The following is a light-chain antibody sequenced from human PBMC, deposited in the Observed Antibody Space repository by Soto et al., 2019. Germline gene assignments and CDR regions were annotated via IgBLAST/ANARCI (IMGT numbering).Light chain of an antibody. J-gene: IGKJ1*01. Sequence: IQLDMLPCAPRPPLGDRGSGTFRASQGIGTYLVWYQQKSGKAPTVLIYASSTLQTGVPSRFSGSGSGTDFSLTISSLHPEDVATYYCQQVDSYPRTFGQGTKVDIK. V-gene: IGKV1-9*01. CDR1: QGIGTY. CDR2: ASS. CDR3: QQVDSYPRT.